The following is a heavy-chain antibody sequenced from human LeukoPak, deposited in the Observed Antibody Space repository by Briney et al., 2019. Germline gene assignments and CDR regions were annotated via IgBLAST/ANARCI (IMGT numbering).Heavy chain of an antibody. CDR1: GFTFSSYG. CDR2: IWYDGSNK. J-gene: IGHJ4*02. V-gene: IGHV3-33*01. Sequence: GGSLRLSCAASGFTFSSYGMHWVRQAPGKGLEWVAVIWYDGSNKFYADSVKGRFTISRDNSRNTLYLQMNSLRAEDTAVYYCARDRAAADLDYWGQGTLVTVSS. D-gene: IGHD6-13*01. CDR3: ARDRAAADLDY.